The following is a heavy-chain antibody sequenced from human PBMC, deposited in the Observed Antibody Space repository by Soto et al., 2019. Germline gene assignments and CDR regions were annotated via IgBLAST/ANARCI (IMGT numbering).Heavy chain of an antibody. Sequence: QVQLVQSGAEVKKPGASVKVSCKASGYTFTSYGISWVRQAPGQGLEWMGGISAYNGNTNYAQKLQGRVTMTTDTSTSTAYMELRSLRSDDTAVYYCARFVDCGVAMHFYYYCGMDVWGQGTTVTVSS. CDR2: ISAYNGNT. CDR1: GYTFTSYG. CDR3: ARFVDCGVAMHFYYYCGMDV. D-gene: IGHD2-21*02. J-gene: IGHJ6*02. V-gene: IGHV1-18*01.